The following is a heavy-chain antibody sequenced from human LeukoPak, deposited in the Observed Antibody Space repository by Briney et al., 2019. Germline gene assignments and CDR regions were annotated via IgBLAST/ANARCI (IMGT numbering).Heavy chain of an antibody. CDR3: ARDLDCTNGVCYTDY. CDR1: GGTFSSYA. CDR2: IIPIFGTA. D-gene: IGHD2-8*01. J-gene: IGHJ4*02. Sequence: AASVKVSCKASGGTFSSYAISWVRQAPGQGLEWMGGIIPIFGTANYAQKFQGRVTITTDESTSTAYMELSSLRSEDTAVYYCARDLDCTNGVCYTDYWGQGTLVTVSS. V-gene: IGHV1-69*05.